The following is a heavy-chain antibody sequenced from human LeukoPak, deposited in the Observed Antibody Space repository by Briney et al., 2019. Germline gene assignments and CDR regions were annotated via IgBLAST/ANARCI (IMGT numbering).Heavy chain of an antibody. CDR2: IIPIFGTA. J-gene: IGHJ5*02. CDR1: GGTFSSYA. V-gene: IGHV1-69*05. CDR3: VLEGNWNYIARLGITGFDP. Sequence: SVKVSCKASGGTFSSYAISWVRQAPGQGLEWMGRIIPIFGTANYAQKFQGRVTITTDESMSTAYMELSSLRSEDTAVYYCVLEGNWNYIARLGITGFDPWGQGTLVTVSS. D-gene: IGHD1-7*01.